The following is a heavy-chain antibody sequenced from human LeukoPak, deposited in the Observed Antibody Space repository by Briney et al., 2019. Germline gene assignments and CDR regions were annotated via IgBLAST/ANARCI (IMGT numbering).Heavy chain of an antibody. CDR3: ARIQMVRGVIIRYYFDY. V-gene: IGHV4-39*01. CDR2: IYYSGST. Sequence: SQTLSLTCTVSGGSISSSSYYWGWIRQPPGKGLEWIGSIYYSGSTYYNPSLKSRVTISVDTSKNQFSLKLSSVTAADTAVYYCARIQMVRGVIIRYYFDYWGQGTLVTVSS. J-gene: IGHJ4*02. D-gene: IGHD3-10*01. CDR1: GGSISSSSYY.